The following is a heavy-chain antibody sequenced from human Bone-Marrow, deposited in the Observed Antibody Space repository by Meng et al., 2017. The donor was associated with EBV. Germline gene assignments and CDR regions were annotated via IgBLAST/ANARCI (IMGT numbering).Heavy chain of an antibody. D-gene: IGHD6-19*01. V-gene: IGHV3-23*01. CDR2: ITSSSDST. CDR3: TKDLFSSGWYDFDY. Sequence: VEWMGAWGGLVQPGGSLRLSCAASGFTLSSFWVHWVRQAPGKGLEWVSSITSSSDSTYYADSVRGRFSISRDNSKDTLYLQMSSLTAEDTAVYYCTKDLFSSGWYDFDYWGQGTLVTVSS. CDR1: GFTLSSFW. J-gene: IGHJ4*02.